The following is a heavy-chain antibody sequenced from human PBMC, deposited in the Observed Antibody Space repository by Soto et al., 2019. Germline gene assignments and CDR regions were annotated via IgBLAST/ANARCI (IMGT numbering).Heavy chain of an antibody. J-gene: IGHJ3*02. D-gene: IGHD2-15*01. Sequence: QVQLVQSGAEVKKPGSSVNVSCKASGGTFSSYAISWVRQAPGQGLEWMGGIIPIFGTANYAQKFQGRVTITADESTSTAYMELSSLRSEDTAVYYCARGPDGYCSGGSCYSDAFDIWGQGTMVTVSS. CDR3: ARGPDGYCSGGSCYSDAFDI. CDR1: GGTFSSYA. CDR2: IIPIFGTA. V-gene: IGHV1-69*12.